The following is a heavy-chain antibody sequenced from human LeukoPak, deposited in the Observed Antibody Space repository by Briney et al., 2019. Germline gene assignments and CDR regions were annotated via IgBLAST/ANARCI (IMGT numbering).Heavy chain of an antibody. CDR1: GGSFSGYY. V-gene: IGHV4-34*01. Sequence: SETLSLTCAVYGGSFSGYYWSWIRQPPGKGLEWIGEINHSGSTNYNPSLKSRVTISVDTSKNQFSPKLSSVTAADTAVYYCARDTYGMDVWGQGTTVTVSS. J-gene: IGHJ6*02. CDR3: ARDTYGMDV. CDR2: INHSGST.